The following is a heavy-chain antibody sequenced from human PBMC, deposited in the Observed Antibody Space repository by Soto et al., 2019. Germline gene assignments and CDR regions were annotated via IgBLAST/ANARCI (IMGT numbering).Heavy chain of an antibody. CDR3: ATWIYLNWFDP. D-gene: IGHD2-2*03. CDR2: IHHSGST. J-gene: IGHJ5*02. Sequence: QVQLQESGPGLVKPSETLSLTCTVSGSSISSYYWSWIRQPPGQELEWIGYIHHSGSTTYNPSLKNXXTXSPXTSKTQFSMHLNSVTAADTAVYYGATWIYLNWFDPRGQGTLVTVSS. V-gene: IGHV4-59*01. CDR1: GSSISSYY.